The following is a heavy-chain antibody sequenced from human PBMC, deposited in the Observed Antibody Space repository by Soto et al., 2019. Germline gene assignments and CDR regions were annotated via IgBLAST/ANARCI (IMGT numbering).Heavy chain of an antibody. J-gene: IGHJ3*02. Sequence: ASVKVSCKASGYTFTSYGISWVRQAPGQGLEWMGWISAYNGNTNYAQKLQGRVTMTTDTSTSTAYMELRSLRSDDTAVYYCARDPSDLRVVIIPHDAFDIWGQGTMVTVSS. CDR2: ISAYNGNT. V-gene: IGHV1-18*01. CDR3: ARDPSDLRVVIIPHDAFDI. CDR1: GYTFTSYG. D-gene: IGHD3-3*01.